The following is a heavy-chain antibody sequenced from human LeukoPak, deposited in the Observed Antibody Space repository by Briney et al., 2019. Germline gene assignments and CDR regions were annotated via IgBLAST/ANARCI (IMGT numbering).Heavy chain of an antibody. J-gene: IGHJ4*02. CDR2: ISWNSGSI. CDR1: GFTFDDYA. V-gene: IGHV3-9*01. Sequence: PGGSLRLSCAASGFTFDDYAMHWVRQAPGKGLEWVSGISWNSGSIGYADSVKGRFTISRDNSKNTLYLQMNSLRAEDTAVYYCAKDVGATTNWGQGTLVTVSS. D-gene: IGHD1-26*01. CDR3: AKDVGATTN.